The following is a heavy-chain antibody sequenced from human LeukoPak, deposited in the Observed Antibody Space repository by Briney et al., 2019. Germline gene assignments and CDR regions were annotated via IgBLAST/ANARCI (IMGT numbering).Heavy chain of an antibody. D-gene: IGHD1-26*01. Sequence: GGSLRLSCAASGFTFSSYWMSWVRQAPGKGLGWVANIKQDGSEKYYVDSVKGRFTISRDNAKNSLYLQMNSLRAEDTAVYYCARGAGSGSYYYFDYWGQGTLVTVSS. CDR1: GFTFSSYW. CDR3: ARGAGSGSYYYFDY. CDR2: IKQDGSEK. J-gene: IGHJ4*02. V-gene: IGHV3-7*01.